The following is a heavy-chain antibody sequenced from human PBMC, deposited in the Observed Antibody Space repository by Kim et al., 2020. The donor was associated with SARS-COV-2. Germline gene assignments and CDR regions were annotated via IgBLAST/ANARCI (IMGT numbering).Heavy chain of an antibody. V-gene: IGHV3-23*01. J-gene: IGHJ6*02. Sequence: DSLQCRFTISRDNSNNTLYLQMSSLRAEDTAVYYCAKDRNGAYYYYGMDVWGQGTTVTVSS. CDR3: AKDRNGAYYYYGMDV. D-gene: IGHD1-1*01.